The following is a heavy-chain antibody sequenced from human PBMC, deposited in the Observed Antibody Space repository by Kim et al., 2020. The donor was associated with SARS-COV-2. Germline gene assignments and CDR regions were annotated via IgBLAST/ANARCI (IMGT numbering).Heavy chain of an antibody. CDR1: GGSISSGGYY. D-gene: IGHD6-19*01. J-gene: IGHJ6*02. CDR2: IYYSGST. V-gene: IGHV4-31*03. CDR3: ARDNRRSSGSGMDV. Sequence: SETLSLTCTVSGGSISSGGYYWSWIRQHPGKGLEWIGYIYYSGSTYYNPSLKSRVTISVDTSKNQFSLKLSSVTAADTAVYYCARDNRRSSGSGMDVWGQGTTVTVSS.